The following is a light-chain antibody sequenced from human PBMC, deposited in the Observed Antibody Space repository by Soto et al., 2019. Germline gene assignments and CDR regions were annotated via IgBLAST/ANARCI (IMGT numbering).Light chain of an antibody. V-gene: IGKV2-28*01. CDR1: QSLLHSNGYNY. CDR3: MQALQTPT. CDR2: LGS. Sequence: VMNQSPLSLPVTPGEPASISCRASQSLLHSNGYNYLDWYLQKPGQSPQLLIYLGSNRASGVPDRFSGSGSGTDFTLKISRVEAEDVGVYYCMQALQTPTFGQGTKVEIK. J-gene: IGKJ1*01.